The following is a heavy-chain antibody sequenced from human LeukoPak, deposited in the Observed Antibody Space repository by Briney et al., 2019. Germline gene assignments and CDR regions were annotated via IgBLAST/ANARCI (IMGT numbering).Heavy chain of an antibody. CDR1: GFIFSDHY. D-gene: IGHD6-19*01. CDR2: IRNKVNSYIT. V-gene: IGHV3-72*01. J-gene: IGHJ4*02. CDR3: VRVAAVTGSRYFDS. Sequence: PGGSLRLSRAASGFIFSDHYMDWVRQAPAKGLEWVGRIRNKVNSYITEYAASVTGRFTISRDDSKNSLYLQMNSLNMEDTAVYYCVRVAAVTGSRYFDSWGQGTLVTVST.